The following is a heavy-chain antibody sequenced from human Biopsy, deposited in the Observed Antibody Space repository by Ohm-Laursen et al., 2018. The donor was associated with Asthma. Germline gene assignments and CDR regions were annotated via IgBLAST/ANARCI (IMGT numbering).Heavy chain of an antibody. CDR1: GCTFSSYA. J-gene: IGHJ6*02. CDR2: ITPGIGNT. V-gene: IGHV1-69*10. CDR3: ARPSSSREILYYYYNMDI. Sequence: SVKVSCKASGCTFSSYAIHWVRQAPGQGLEWMGGITPGIGNTNIAQKFQGRVTITADIFTKTAYLEVSSLRSDDTAVYYCARPSSSREILYYYYNMDIWGQGTTVTV. D-gene: IGHD6-13*01.